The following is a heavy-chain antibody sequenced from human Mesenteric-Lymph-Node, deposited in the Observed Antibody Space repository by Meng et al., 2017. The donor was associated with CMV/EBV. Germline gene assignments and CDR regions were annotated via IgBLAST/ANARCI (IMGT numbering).Heavy chain of an antibody. CDR3: TSGWGYCSSTSCYNYYGMDV. Sequence: GESLKISCTGSGFTFDDYAMSWVRQAPGKGLEWVGFLRSKAYGGTAEYAASVKGRFTISRDDSKSIAYLQMNSLKTEDTAVYHCTSGWGYCSSTSCYNYYGMDVWGQGTTVTVSS. V-gene: IGHV3-49*04. CDR2: LRSKAYGGTA. CDR1: GFTFDDYA. D-gene: IGHD2-2*02. J-gene: IGHJ6*02.